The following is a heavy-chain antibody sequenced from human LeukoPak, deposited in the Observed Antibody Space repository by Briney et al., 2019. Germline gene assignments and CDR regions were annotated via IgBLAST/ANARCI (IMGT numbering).Heavy chain of an antibody. J-gene: IGHJ6*03. CDR2: ISAYNGNT. CDR3: ARLSYGSGTGYMDV. Sequence: ASVKVSCKASGYTLTSYGISWVRQAPGQGLEWMGWISAYNGNTNYAQKLQGRVTMTTDTSTSTAYMELRSLRSDDTAVYYCARLSYGSGTGYMDVWGKGTTVTVSS. D-gene: IGHD3-10*01. V-gene: IGHV1-18*01. CDR1: GYTLTSYG.